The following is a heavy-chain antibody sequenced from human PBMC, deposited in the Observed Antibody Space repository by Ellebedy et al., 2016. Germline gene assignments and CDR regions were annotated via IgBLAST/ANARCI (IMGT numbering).Heavy chain of an antibody. CDR2: VGGGGVST. CDR1: GFTFSDYA. J-gene: IGHJ4*02. Sequence: GGSLRLSCAASGFTFSDYAMNWVRQAPGKGLEWVSHVGGGGVSTFYAESVKGRFTISRDNSKNTLYLQMNSLRAEDTAVYYCARGNAVPGPEPLDYWGQGTLVTVSS. V-gene: IGHV3-23*01. D-gene: IGHD6-19*01. CDR3: ARGNAVPGPEPLDY.